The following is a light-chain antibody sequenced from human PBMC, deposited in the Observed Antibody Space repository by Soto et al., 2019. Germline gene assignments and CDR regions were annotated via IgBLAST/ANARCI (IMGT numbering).Light chain of an antibody. V-gene: IGKV1-39*01. J-gene: IGKJ1*01. CDR1: QDISNY. Sequence: DIQMTQSPPSLSLSLGDRVTITCQASQDISNYLHWFQQKPGKPPKLLIYAAVSLQSGIPSRFSAYGSGTDFTLTISSPQTEDFAAYYCQQTYSSPQWTFGQGTKVDIK. CDR3: QQTYSSPQWT. CDR2: AAV.